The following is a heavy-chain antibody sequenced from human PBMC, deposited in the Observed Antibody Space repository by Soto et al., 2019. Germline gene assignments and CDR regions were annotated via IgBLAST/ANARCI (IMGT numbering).Heavy chain of an antibody. CDR2: VNPGGYSP. J-gene: IGHJ4*02. D-gene: IGHD5-12*01. V-gene: IGHV3-23*01. CDR1: GFTFTSYS. Sequence: EVQLLQSGGGLVQPGGSLRLSCAASGFTFTSYSMTWVRQTPGKGLEWVAAVNPGGYSPYYADSVKGRFTISRDNSNKTLYLQMNSLRAEDTAVYYCAKDLRAGSGYDFDYRDQGTLVTVSS. CDR3: AKDLRAGSGYDFDY.